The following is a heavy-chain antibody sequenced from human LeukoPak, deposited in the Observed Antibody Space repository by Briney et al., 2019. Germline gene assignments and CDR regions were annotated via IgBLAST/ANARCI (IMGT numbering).Heavy chain of an antibody. J-gene: IGHJ4*02. Sequence: PGGSLRLSCVASGFTFSSYAMHWVRQAPGKGLEWVAVISYDGSNKYYADSVKGRFTISRDNSKNTLYLQMNSLRAEDTAVYYCARVRERAAGTNYFDYWGQGTLVTVSS. CDR3: ARVRERAAGTNYFDY. V-gene: IGHV3-30-3*01. D-gene: IGHD6-13*01. CDR1: GFTFSSYA. CDR2: ISYDGSNK.